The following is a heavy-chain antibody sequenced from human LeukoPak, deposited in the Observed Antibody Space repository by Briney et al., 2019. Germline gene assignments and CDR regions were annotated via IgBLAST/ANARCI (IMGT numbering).Heavy chain of an antibody. V-gene: IGHV4-59*01. D-gene: IGHD2-21*01. J-gene: IGHJ4*02. Sequence: PSETLSLTCSVSGGSINTYYWCWIQQPPGKGLEWIGYIYYSGSTNYNPSLKSRVTISVDTSKNQFSLRLNSVTAADTAVYYCARAGAGGGDFDYWGQGTLVTVSS. CDR2: IYYSGST. CDR3: ARAGAGGGDFDY. CDR1: GGSINTYY.